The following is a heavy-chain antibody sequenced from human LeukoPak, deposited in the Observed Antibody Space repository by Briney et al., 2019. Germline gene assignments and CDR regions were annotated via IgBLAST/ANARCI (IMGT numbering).Heavy chain of an antibody. D-gene: IGHD3-10*01. CDR1: GFTFSSYE. Sequence: GGSLRLSCAASGFTFSSYEMNWVRQAPGKGLEWVSYISSSGSTIYYAAFGKGRFTISRDNAKNSLYLQMNSLRAEDTAVYYCARGLWFGELAKWGQGTLVTVSS. V-gene: IGHV3-48*03. CDR2: ISSSGSTI. J-gene: IGHJ4*02. CDR3: ARGLWFGELAK.